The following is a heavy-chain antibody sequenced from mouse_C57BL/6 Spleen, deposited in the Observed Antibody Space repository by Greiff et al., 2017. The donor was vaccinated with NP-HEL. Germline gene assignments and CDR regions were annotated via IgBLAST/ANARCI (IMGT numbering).Heavy chain of an antibody. CDR2: IYPGDGDT. J-gene: IGHJ4*01. CDR3: ARSSAMDY. CDR1: GYAFSSSW. V-gene: IGHV1-82*01. Sequence: QVQLKESGPELVKPGASVKISCKASGYAFSSSWMNWVKQRPGKGLEWIGRIYPGDGDTNYNGKFKGKATLTADKSSSTAYMQLSSLTSEDSAVYFCARSSAMDYWGQGTSVTVSS.